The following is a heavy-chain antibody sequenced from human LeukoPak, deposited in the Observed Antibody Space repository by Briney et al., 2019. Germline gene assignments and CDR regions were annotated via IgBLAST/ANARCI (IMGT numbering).Heavy chain of an antibody. D-gene: IGHD6-25*01. Sequence: SETLSLTCTVSGVSISSDAYFWAWIRQPPEKGLEWVASIGYRGDIYYNPSLKSRVTISVDTSKNLFFLKLSSMTAADTAVYYCARLSGRSGAFDYWGQGTLVTVSS. CDR2: IGYRGDI. CDR3: ARLSGRSGAFDY. J-gene: IGHJ4*02. V-gene: IGHV4-39*01. CDR1: GVSISSDAYF.